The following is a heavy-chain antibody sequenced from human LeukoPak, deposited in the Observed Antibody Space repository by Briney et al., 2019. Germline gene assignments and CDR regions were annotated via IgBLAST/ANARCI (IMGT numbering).Heavy chain of an antibody. CDR1: GGSFSGYY. CDR2: INHSGST. D-gene: IGHD3-16*01. V-gene: IGHV4-34*01. CDR3: ARAWGSHAFDI. J-gene: IGHJ3*02. Sequence: SETLSLTCAVYGGSFSGYYWSWIRQPPGKGLEWIGEINHSGSTNYNPSLKSRVTISVDTSKNQFSLKLSSVTAADTAVYYCARAWGSHAFDIWGQGTMVTVSS.